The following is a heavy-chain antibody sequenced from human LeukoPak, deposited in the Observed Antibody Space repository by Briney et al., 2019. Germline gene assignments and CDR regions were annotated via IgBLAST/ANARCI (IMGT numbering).Heavy chain of an antibody. CDR3: ARRDV. CDR1: GGSMSSYY. J-gene: IGHJ4*02. V-gene: IGHV4-59*08. Sequence: PSETLSLTCTASGGSMSSYYWSWIRQPPGKGLEWIGYMYYSGSTKYNPSLKSRVTISVDTSKNQFSLKLSSVTAADTAVYYCARRDVWGQGTLVTVSS. CDR2: MYYSGST.